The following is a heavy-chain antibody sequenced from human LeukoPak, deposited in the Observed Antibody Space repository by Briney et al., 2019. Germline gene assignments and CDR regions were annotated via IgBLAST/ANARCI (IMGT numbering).Heavy chain of an antibody. V-gene: IGHV3-23*01. CDR3: AKDWDYYDSSGYSSLFDY. J-gene: IGHJ4*02. Sequence: GGSLRLSCAASGFIFSDYAKSWVRQAPGKGLEWVSAISTTGSNTYYADSVKGRFTISRDNSKNTLDLQMHSLRAEDTALYYCAKDWDYYDSSGYSSLFDYWGQGTLVTVSS. CDR1: GFIFSDYA. CDR2: ISTTGSNT. D-gene: IGHD3-22*01.